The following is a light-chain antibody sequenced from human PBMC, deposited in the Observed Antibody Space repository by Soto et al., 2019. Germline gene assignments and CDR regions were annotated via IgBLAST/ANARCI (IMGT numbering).Light chain of an antibody. CDR2: RNN. CDR1: SSNIGSNY. J-gene: IGLJ1*01. CDR3: AAWDDSLSGSYV. V-gene: IGLV1-47*01. Sequence: QSVLTQPPSASGTPGQRVTLSCSGSSSNIGSNYVYWYQQLPGTAPKLLIYRNNQRPSGVPDRFSGSKSGTSASLAICGLRSEDEADYYCAAWDDSLSGSYVFGTGTKVTVL.